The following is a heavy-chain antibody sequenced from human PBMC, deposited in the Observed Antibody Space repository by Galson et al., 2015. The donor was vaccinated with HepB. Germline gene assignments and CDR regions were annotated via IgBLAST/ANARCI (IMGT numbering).Heavy chain of an antibody. CDR2: IWYDGSNK. J-gene: IGHJ4*02. D-gene: IGHD5-24*01. CDR1: GFTFNSYG. V-gene: IGHV3-33*01. CDR3: ARRGRDGYPRD. Sequence: SLRLSCAASGFTFNSYGMHWVRQAPGKGLEWVALIWYDGSNKDYADSVKGRFTISRDNSKNTLYLQMNSLRAEDTAVYYCARRGRDGYPRDWGQGTLVTVSS.